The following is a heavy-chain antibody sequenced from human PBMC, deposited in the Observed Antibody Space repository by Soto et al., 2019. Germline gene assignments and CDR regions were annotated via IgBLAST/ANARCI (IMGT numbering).Heavy chain of an antibody. V-gene: IGHV3-23*01. CDR2: ISANGQGI. CDR3: AKDRDYPRDQFHY. Sequence: LRLSCTARGLTSTYYAFSWVRQAPGKGLEWVSAISANGQGIYYGDSVRGRFTISRDNSKNTVFLHMDSLRAEDTAVYYCAKDRDYPRDQFHYWGQGTLVTVSS. CDR1: GLTSTYYA. J-gene: IGHJ4*02. D-gene: IGHD2-2*01.